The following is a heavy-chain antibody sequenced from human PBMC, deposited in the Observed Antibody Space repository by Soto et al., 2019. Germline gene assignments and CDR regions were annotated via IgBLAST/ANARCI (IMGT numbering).Heavy chain of an antibody. CDR2: IYYSGIT. J-gene: IGHJ5*02. CDR1: GGSISSSSYY. V-gene: IGHV4-39*01. CDR3: ARQAGEQLVLGGWFDP. Sequence: SETLALTCTVSGGSISSSSYYWGWMRQPRGKGLEWIGSIYYSGITYYNPSLKSRVTISVDTSKNQFSLKLSSVTAADTAVYYCARQAGEQLVLGGWFDPWGQGTRVTVSS. D-gene: IGHD6-6*01.